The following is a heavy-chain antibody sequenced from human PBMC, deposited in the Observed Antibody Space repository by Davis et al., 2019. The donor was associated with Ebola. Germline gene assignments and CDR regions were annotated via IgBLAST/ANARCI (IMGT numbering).Heavy chain of an antibody. Sequence: GESLKISCAASEFIVSDKYMSWVRQAPGKGPEWVSVIYRDGRTYYADSVMGRFPISRDNSKNTVYLQMNSLRAEDTAVYYCARHASGDFWYFGLWGRGTQVTVSS. CDR2: IYRDGRT. CDR1: EFIVSDKY. D-gene: IGHD4-17*01. J-gene: IGHJ2*01. V-gene: IGHV3-66*04. CDR3: ARHASGDFWYFGL.